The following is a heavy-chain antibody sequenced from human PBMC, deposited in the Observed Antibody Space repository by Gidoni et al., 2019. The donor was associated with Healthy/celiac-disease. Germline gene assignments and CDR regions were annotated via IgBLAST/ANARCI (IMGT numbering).Heavy chain of an antibody. V-gene: IGHV1-2*06. D-gene: IGHD3-10*01. J-gene: IGHJ4*02. CDR1: GYTSTGYY. CDR3: ARGPGEYYGSGSHDY. Sequence: QVQRVQSGAEGTKPGASVKVYCMASGYTSTGYYMHWVRQAPGQGLEWMGRIKPNRSGTNYAQKFQGRVTMTRDTSISTVYMELSRLRADDTAVYYCARGPGEYYGSGSHDYWGQGTLVTVSS. CDR2: IKPNRSGT.